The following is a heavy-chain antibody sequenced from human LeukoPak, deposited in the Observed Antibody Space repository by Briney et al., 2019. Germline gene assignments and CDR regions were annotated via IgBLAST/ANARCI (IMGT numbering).Heavy chain of an antibody. V-gene: IGHV1-46*03. CDR3: ARHQNLYKYFDY. D-gene: IGHD1-14*01. Sequence: ASVKVSCRASGYTFTGYYMHWVRQAPGQGLEWMGIINPSGGSTSYAQKFQGRVTMTRDTSTSTVYMELSSLRSEDTAVYYCARHQNLYKYFDYWGQGTLVTVSS. J-gene: IGHJ4*02. CDR2: INPSGGST. CDR1: GYTFTGYY.